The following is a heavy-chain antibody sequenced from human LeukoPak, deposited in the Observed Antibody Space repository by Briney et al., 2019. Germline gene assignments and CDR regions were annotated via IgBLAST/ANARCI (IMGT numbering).Heavy chain of an antibody. Sequence: ASVKVSCKASGYTFTGYYMHWVRQAPGQGLEWMGWINPNSGGTNYAQKFQGRVTMTRDTSISTAYMELSRLRSGDTAVYYCARGYCSSISCYYYFDYWGQGTLVTVSS. CDR2: INPNSGGT. V-gene: IGHV1-2*02. J-gene: IGHJ4*02. D-gene: IGHD2-2*01. CDR1: GYTFTGYY. CDR3: ARGYCSSISCYYYFDY.